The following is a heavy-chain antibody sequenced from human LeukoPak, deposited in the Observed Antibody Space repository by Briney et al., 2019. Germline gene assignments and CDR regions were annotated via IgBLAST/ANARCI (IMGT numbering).Heavy chain of an antibody. V-gene: IGHV4-34*01. CDR1: GGSFSGYY. Sequence: SETLSLTCAVYGGSFSGYYWSWIRQPPGKGLEWIGEINHSGTTNYNPSLKSRVTISVDTSKNQFSLKLSSVTAADTAVYYCARGEWELGYWGQGTLVTVSS. CDR3: ARGEWELGY. J-gene: IGHJ4*02. D-gene: IGHD1-26*01. CDR2: INHSGTT.